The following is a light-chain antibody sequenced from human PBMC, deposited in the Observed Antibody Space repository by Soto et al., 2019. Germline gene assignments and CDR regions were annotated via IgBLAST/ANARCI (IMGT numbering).Light chain of an antibody. V-gene: IGKV3-11*01. Sequence: EIVLTQSPATLSLSPGEGATLSCRASQSVSSYLAWYQQKPGQAPRPLIYDASSRTTGIPARFSGSGSGTDFTLSISSLEPEDFAVYYCQRRSNSWTFGQGTKVEIK. CDR1: QSVSSY. J-gene: IGKJ1*01. CDR3: QRRSNSWT. CDR2: DAS.